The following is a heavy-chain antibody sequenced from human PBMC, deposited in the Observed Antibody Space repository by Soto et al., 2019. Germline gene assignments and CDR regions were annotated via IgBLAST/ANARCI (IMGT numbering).Heavy chain of an antibody. D-gene: IGHD6-13*01. CDR1: GGSISSGGYY. CDR2: IYYSGST. Sequence: QVQLQESGPGLVKPSQTLSLTCTVSGGSISSGGYYWSWIRQHPGKGLEWIGYIYYSGSTYYNPSLKSRVTISVDTSKNQFSLKLSSVTAADTAVYSCARGGSSSPSFDSWGQGTLVPVSS. J-gene: IGHJ4*02. V-gene: IGHV4-31*03. CDR3: ARGGSSSPSFDS.